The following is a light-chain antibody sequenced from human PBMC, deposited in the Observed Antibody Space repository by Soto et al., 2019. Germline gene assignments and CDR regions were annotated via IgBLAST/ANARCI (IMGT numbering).Light chain of an antibody. V-gene: IGLV2-23*01. J-gene: IGLJ2*01. CDR1: SSDVGSYNL. CDR2: EGS. CDR3: CSYAGGSTVV. Sequence: QSVLTQPASVSGSPGQSITISCTGTSSDVGSYNLVSWYQQHPGKAPKLMIYEGSKWPSGVSNRFSGSKSGNTASLTISGLQAEDEADYHCCSYAGGSTVVFGGGTKLTVL.